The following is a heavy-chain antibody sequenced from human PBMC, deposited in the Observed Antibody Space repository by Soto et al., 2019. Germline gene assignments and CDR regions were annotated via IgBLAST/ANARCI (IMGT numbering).Heavy chain of an antibody. CDR2: VRKKANSYTT. CDR3: TRTRTFGGIDFDC. D-gene: IGHD2-15*01. CDR1: GFTFSDHY. V-gene: IGHV3-72*01. J-gene: IGHJ4*02. Sequence: EVQLVETGGGLVQPGGSLRLSCTASGFTFSDHYMDWVRQAPGRGLECVGRVRKKANSYTTAYAASVNGRYTISRDDLTNSRYLQINSMKNEDTAVYYCTRTRTFGGIDFDCWGLGTRVTGSS.